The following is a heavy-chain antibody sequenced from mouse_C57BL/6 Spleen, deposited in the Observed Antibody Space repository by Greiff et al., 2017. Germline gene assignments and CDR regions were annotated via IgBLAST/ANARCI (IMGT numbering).Heavy chain of an antibody. J-gene: IGHJ4*01. CDR2: IYPRSGNT. CDR3: ARRVTGTSAMDY. D-gene: IGHD4-1*01. Sequence: VQLQQSGAELARPGASVKLSCKASGYTFTSYGISWVKQRPGQGLEWIGEIYPRSGNTYYNEKFKGKATLTADKSSSTAYMELRSLTSEDAAVYVCARRVTGTSAMDYWGQGTSVTGSS. V-gene: IGHV1-81*01. CDR1: GYTFTSYG.